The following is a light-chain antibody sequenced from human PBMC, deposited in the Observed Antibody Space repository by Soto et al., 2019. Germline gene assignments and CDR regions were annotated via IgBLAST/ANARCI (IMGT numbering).Light chain of an antibody. Sequence: DIQMTQSPSSLSASVGDRVTITCRASQSSSSYLNWYQQKPGKAPKLLIYAASSLQSGVPSRFSGSGSGTDFTLTISSLQPEDFATYYCQQGYSTRPYTFGQGTKLEIK. V-gene: IGKV1-39*01. CDR1: QSSSSY. CDR3: QQGYSTRPYT. CDR2: AAS. J-gene: IGKJ2*01.